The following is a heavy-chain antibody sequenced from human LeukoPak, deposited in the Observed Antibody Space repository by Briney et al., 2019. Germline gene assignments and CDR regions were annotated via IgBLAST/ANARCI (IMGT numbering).Heavy chain of an antibody. CDR1: GGSISRYY. V-gene: IGHV4-59*12. Sequence: SETLSLTCTVSGGSISRYYWSWIRQPPEKGLEWIGYIYYSGSTYYNPSLKSRVTISVDTSKNQFSLKLSSVTAADTAVYYCARGTTGATDYWGQGTLVTVSS. J-gene: IGHJ4*02. CDR2: IYYSGST. D-gene: IGHD1-14*01. CDR3: ARGTTGATDY.